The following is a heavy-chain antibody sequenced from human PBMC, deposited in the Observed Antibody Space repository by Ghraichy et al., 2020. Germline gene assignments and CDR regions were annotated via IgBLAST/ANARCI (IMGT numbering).Heavy chain of an antibody. CDR2: ISGSSGIT. Sequence: GGSLRLSCAASGFTFSSYAMSWVRQAPGKGLEWVSTISGSSGITYQADSVKGRFTISRDNSKNTLYLQMNSLRAEDTAVYYCAKDRHGDYAFQHWGQGTLVFVSS. D-gene: IGHD4-17*01. CDR3: AKDRHGDYAFQH. CDR1: GFTFSSYA. V-gene: IGHV3-23*01. J-gene: IGHJ1*01.